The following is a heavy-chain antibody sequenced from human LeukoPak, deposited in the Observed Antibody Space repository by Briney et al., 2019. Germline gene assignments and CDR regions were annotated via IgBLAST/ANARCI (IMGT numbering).Heavy chain of an antibody. CDR3: ARGGVVVPAAIVPLYSSLIY. J-gene: IGHJ4*02. CDR1: GYTFTSYY. Sequence: ASVKVSCKASGYTFTSYYMHWVRQAPGQGLEWMGIINPSGGSTSYAQKFQGRVTMTRDMSTSTAYMELSSLRSGDTAVYYCARGGVVVPAAIVPLYSSLIYWGQGTLVTVSS. V-gene: IGHV1-46*01. CDR2: INPSGGST. D-gene: IGHD2-2*02.